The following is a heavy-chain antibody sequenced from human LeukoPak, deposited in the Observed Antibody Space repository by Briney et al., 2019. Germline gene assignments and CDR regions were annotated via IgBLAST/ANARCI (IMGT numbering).Heavy chain of an antibody. CDR2: IIPIFGTA. CDR3: ARVGMTTVTTWALDY. J-gene: IGHJ4*02. D-gene: IGHD4-17*01. CDR1: GGTFSSYA. V-gene: IGHV1-69*06. Sequence: ASVKVSCKASGGTFSSYAISWVRQAPGQGLEWMGGIIPIFGTANYAQKFQGRVTITADKSTSTAYMELSSLRSEDTAVYYCARVGMTTVTTWALDYWGQGTLVTVSS.